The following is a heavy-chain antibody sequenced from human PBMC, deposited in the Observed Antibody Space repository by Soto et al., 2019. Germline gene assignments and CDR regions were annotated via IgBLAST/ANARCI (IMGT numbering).Heavy chain of an antibody. D-gene: IGHD3-10*01. Sequence: EVKLLQSGGGVVPPGGSLRLSCATSGFTFNTYPMTWVRQAPGKRLEWVSSISSTAGKTSSYADSVKGRFAISRDFSVNTVYLQMDNLRVDDTAVYFCAKGVLSFHYGMEVWGQGTTVTVSS. CDR3: AKGVLSFHYGMEV. J-gene: IGHJ6*02. V-gene: IGHV3-23*01. CDR1: GFTFNTYP. CDR2: ISSTAGKTS.